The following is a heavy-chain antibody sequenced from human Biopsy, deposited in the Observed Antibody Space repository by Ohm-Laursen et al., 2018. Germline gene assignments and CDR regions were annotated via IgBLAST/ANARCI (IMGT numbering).Heavy chain of an antibody. D-gene: IGHD3-10*01. Sequence: ATVKISCNASGHTLTGHYMHWVRQAPGQGPEWMGWMNPDSGGTKYAQKFQGRVTMTRDTSISTAYMELSSLRSDDTAVYYCARDSGDGSGNYGGCFDPWGQGTLVTFSS. J-gene: IGHJ5*02. CDR2: MNPDSGGT. CDR3: ARDSGDGSGNYGGCFDP. CDR1: GHTLTGHY. V-gene: IGHV1-2*02.